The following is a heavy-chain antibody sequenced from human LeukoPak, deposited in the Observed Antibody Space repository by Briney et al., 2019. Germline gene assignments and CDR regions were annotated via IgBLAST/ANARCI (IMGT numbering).Heavy chain of an antibody. CDR1: GFTFSSYA. CDR3: ARGVY. J-gene: IGHJ4*02. V-gene: IGHV3-30-3*01. CDR2: ISYDGSNK. Sequence: GGSLRLSCAASGFTFSSYAMHWVRQAPGKGLEWVAVISYDGSNKYYADSVKGRFTISRDNSKNTLYLQMNSLRAEDTAVYYCARGVYWGQGTLVTVSS.